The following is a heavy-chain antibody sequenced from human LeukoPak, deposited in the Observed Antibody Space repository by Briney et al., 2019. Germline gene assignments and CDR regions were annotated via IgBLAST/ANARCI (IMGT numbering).Heavy chain of an antibody. CDR2: ISSSSSTI. CDR3: AKAQYNSGYYYLGYYFDY. CDR1: GFTFSSYS. Sequence: HAGGSLRLSCAASGFTFSSYSMNWVRQAPGKGLEWVSYISSSSSTIYYADSVKGRFTISRDTSKNTLYLQMNSLRAEDTAVYYCAKAQYNSGYYYLGYYFDYWGQGTLVTVSS. D-gene: IGHD3-22*01. J-gene: IGHJ4*02. V-gene: IGHV3-48*01.